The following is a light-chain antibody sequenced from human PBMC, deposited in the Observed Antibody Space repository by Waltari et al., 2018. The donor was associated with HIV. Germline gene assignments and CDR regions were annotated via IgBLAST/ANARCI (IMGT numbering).Light chain of an antibody. CDR2: RNN. J-gene: IGLJ2*01. V-gene: IGLV1-47*01. CDR3: AAWDDSLSGLV. CDR1: NFHIGSNS. Sequence: QSVLTPAPSASGTPGQRVTTPCSGTNFHIGSNSVYCYQQVPGGAPKLLIYRNNQRPSGVPDRFSGSKSVTSASLAISGLRSEDEADYYCAAWDDSLSGLVFGGRTKLTVL.